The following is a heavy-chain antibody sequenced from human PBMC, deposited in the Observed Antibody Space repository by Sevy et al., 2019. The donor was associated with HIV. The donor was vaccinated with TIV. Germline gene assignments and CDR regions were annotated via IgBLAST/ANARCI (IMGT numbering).Heavy chain of an antibody. CDR2: INSNSGGT. CDR3: ARDQQWLAYYFDN. V-gene: IGHV1-2*02. Sequence: ASVKVSCKASGYTFTGYYMHWVRQAPGQGLEWMGWINSNSGGTNYAQKFQGRVTMTRDTSISTAYMELSRLRSDDTAVYYCARDQQWLAYYFDNWGQGTLVTVSS. CDR1: GYTFTGYY. D-gene: IGHD6-19*01. J-gene: IGHJ4*02.